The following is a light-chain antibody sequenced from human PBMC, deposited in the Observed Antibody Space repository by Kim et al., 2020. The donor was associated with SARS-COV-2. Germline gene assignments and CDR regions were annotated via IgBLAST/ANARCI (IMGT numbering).Light chain of an antibody. Sequence: SPGDRSTLSCRASQSVINNYLAWYQQKPGQAPRLLMYDASTRATDIPDSFSGSGSGTDFTLTISRLEPEDFAVYYCQQYGNSPWTFGQGTKVYIK. V-gene: IGKV3-20*01. J-gene: IGKJ1*01. CDR3: QQYGNSPWT. CDR1: QSVINNY. CDR2: DAS.